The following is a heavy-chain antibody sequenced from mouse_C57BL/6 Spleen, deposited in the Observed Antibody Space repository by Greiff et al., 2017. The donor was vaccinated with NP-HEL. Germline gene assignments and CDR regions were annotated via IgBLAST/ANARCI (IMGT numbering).Heavy chain of an antibody. D-gene: IGHD1-1*01. CDR2: INPNNGGT. CDR1: GYTFTDYY. V-gene: IGHV1-26*01. CDR3: ARMGGSSHFDY. J-gene: IGHJ2*01. Sequence: EVQLQQSGPELVKPGASVKISCKASGYTFTDYYMNWVKQSHGKSLEWIGDINPNNGGTSYNQKFKGKATLTVDKSSSTAYMELRSLTSEDSAVYYCARMGGSSHFDYWGQGTTLTVSS.